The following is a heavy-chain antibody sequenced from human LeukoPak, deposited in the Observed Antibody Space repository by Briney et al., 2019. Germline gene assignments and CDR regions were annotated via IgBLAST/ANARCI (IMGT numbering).Heavy chain of an antibody. V-gene: IGHV4-59*01. CDR2: IHYSGST. D-gene: IGHD3-10*01. CDR1: GGSISRYY. CDR3: ARDIGARLDY. J-gene: IGHJ4*02. Sequence: SETLSPTCTVSGGSISRYYWRWIRQPPGKGLEWIGYIHYSGSTNSHPSLKSRVTISVDTSKNQFSLKLSSVTAADTAVYYCARDIGARLDYWGQGTLVTVSS.